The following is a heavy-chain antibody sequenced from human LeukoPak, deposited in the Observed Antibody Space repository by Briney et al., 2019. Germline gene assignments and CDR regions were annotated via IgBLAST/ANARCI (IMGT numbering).Heavy chain of an antibody. V-gene: IGHV4-34*01. Sequence: SETLSLTCAVYGGSFSGYYWSWIRQPPGKGLEWIGEINHSGSTNYNPSLKSRVAISVDTSKNQFSLKLSSVTAADTAVYYCARGNIWFDPWGQGTLVTVSS. D-gene: IGHD2/OR15-2a*01. CDR1: GGSFSGYY. CDR3: ARGNIWFDP. CDR2: INHSGST. J-gene: IGHJ5*02.